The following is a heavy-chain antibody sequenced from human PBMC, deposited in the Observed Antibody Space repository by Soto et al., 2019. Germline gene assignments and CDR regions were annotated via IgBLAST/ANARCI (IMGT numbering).Heavy chain of an antibody. Sequence: PGGSLRLSCAASGFTFSSYAMSWVRQAPGKGLEWVSAISGSGGSTYYTDSVKGRFTISRDNSKNTLYLQMNSLRAEDTAVYYCAKDVATIFLLGWFDPWGQGTLVTVSS. V-gene: IGHV3-23*01. CDR2: ISGSGGST. CDR1: GFTFSSYA. CDR3: AKDVATIFLLGWFDP. D-gene: IGHD3-9*01. J-gene: IGHJ5*02.